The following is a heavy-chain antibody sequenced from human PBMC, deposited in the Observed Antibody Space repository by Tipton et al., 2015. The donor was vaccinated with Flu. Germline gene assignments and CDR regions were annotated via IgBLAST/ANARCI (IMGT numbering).Heavy chain of an antibody. J-gene: IGHJ6*02. Sequence: VQLVQSGAEVKKPGASVKVSCKASGYTFTSYDINWVRQATGQGLEWMGWMNPNSGNTGYAQKFQGRVTMTRNTSISTAYMERSSRRSEDSAVCYWARDWYAVTSPVGVWGQGTSVPVSS. D-gene: IGHD4-17*01. CDR1: GYTFTSYD. CDR2: MNPNSGNT. CDR3: ARDWYAVTSPVGV. V-gene: IGHV1-8*01.